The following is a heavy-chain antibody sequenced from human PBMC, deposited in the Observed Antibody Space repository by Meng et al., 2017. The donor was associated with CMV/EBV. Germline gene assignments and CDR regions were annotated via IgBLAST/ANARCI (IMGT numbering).Heavy chain of an antibody. Sequence: GGSLRLSCAASGFTFSSYWMHWVRQAPGKGLVWVSRINSVGSSTSYADSVKGRFTISRDNAKNTLYLQMNSLRAEDTAVYYCARGARGLVLRFLEWLSVDYWGQGTLVTVSS. D-gene: IGHD3-3*01. V-gene: IGHV3-74*01. CDR1: GFTFSSYW. J-gene: IGHJ4*02. CDR3: ARGARGLVLRFLEWLSVDY. CDR2: INSVGSST.